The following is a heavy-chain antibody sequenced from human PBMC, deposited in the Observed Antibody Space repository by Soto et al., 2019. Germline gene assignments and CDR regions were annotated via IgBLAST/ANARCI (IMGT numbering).Heavy chain of an antibody. J-gene: IGHJ3*01. CDR2: IGRSGTTT. CDR3: ATRSGGGGAFDF. D-gene: IGHD3-10*01. V-gene: IGHV3-48*03. Sequence: EVQLVESGGGLVLPGGSLRLSCSASGLTFSNYEMNWVRQALGKGLEWVSYIGRSGTTTYYADSLKGRFTISRDNAKNSLYLQMNSLRAEDTAVYYCATRSGGGGAFDFWRQGTVVTVSS. CDR1: GLTFSNYE.